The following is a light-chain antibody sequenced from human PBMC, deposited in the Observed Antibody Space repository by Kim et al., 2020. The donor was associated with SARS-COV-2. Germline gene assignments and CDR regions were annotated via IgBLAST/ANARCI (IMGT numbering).Light chain of an antibody. V-gene: IGKV4-1*01. CDR2: WAS. CDR3: QQYYSTPYS. J-gene: IGKJ2*03. Sequence: RATINCKSRQSVLYSSNNKNYLAWYQQKPGQPPKLLIYWASTRESGVPDRFSGGGSGTDFTLTISSLQAEDVAVYYCQQYYSTPYSFGQGTKLEI. CDR1: QSVLYSSNNKNY.